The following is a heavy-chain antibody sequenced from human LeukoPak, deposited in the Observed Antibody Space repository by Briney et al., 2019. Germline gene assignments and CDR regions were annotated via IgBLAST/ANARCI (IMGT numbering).Heavy chain of an antibody. Sequence: GESLRLSCAASGFTFSAYWMTWVRQAPGKGLEWVTIINEGGSLKYYVDSVKGRFTISRDNTKNSLYLQMDSLRAEDTAVYYCARFAPLYYFDYWGQGTLVTVSS. V-gene: IGHV3-7*02. CDR2: INEGGSLK. CDR3: ARFAPLYYFDY. J-gene: IGHJ4*02. CDR1: GFTFSAYW.